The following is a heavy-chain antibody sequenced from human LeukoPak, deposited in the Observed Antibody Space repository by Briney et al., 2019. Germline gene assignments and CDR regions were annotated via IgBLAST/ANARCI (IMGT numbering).Heavy chain of an antibody. CDR3: ARYYDILTGRDY. J-gene: IGHJ4*02. CDR2: IYYSGST. D-gene: IGHD3-9*01. CDR1: GFTFSSYA. V-gene: IGHV4-39*01. Sequence: GSLRLSCAASGFTFSSYAMSWVRQPPGKGLEWIGSIYYSGSTYYNPSLKSRVTISVDTSKNQFSLKLSSVTAADTAVYYCARYYDILTGRDYWGQGTLVTVSS.